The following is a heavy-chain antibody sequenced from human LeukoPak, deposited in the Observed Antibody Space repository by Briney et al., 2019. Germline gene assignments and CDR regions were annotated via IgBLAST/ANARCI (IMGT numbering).Heavy chain of an antibody. Sequence: PGGSLRLSCAASGFTFSSYGMHWVRQAPGKGLEWVAFIRYDGSNKYYADSVKGRFTISRDNSKNTLYLQMNSLRAEDTAVYYCARGRRSYAWLVLKYYFDYWGKGTLVTVSS. CDR1: GFTFSSYG. J-gene: IGHJ4*02. D-gene: IGHD6-19*01. V-gene: IGHV3-30*02. CDR3: ARGRRSYAWLVLKYYFDY. CDR2: IRYDGSNK.